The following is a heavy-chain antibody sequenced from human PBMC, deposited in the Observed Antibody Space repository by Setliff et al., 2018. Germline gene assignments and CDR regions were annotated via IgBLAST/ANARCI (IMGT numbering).Heavy chain of an antibody. Sequence: PSETLSLTCTVSGGSFTTYYWSWIRQSPGKGLEWIGHIYTRGSTNYNPSLRTRVSISVDTSKNHFSLRLSSVTAADTAVYYCLRIRLVPHGHSWGQGTLVTVSS. CDR2: IYTRGST. D-gene: IGHD2-15*01. V-gene: IGHV4-4*08. CDR1: GGSFTTYY. J-gene: IGHJ4*02. CDR3: LRIRLVPHGHS.